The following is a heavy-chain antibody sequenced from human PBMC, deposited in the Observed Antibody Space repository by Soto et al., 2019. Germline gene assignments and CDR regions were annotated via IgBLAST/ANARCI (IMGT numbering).Heavy chain of an antibody. CDR3: AKDPYSSSFYHWFDP. D-gene: IGHD6-6*01. CDR1: GFTFSSHA. CDR2: ISGTGDTT. Sequence: EMQLLESGGGSVQPGGSLRLSCAASGFTFSSHAMSWVRQAPGKGLEWVSTISGTGDTTYYADSVKGRFTIPRDNSKNTLYLQMNGLRAEDTAIYYCAKDPYSSSFYHWFDPWGQGTLVTVSS. V-gene: IGHV3-23*01. J-gene: IGHJ5*02.